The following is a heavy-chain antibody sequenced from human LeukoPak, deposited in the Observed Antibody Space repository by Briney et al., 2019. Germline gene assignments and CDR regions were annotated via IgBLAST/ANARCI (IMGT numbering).Heavy chain of an antibody. CDR1: GFTFDDYG. CDR3: ARSGSLELRGAFDI. CDR2: INWNGGST. J-gene: IGHJ3*02. D-gene: IGHD1-7*01. V-gene: IGHV3-20*04. Sequence: GGSLRLSCAASGFTFDDYGMSWVRQAPGKGLEWVSGINWNGGSTGYADSVKGRFTISRDNAKNSLYLQMNSLRAEDTALYYCARSGSLELRGAFDIWGQGTMVTVSS.